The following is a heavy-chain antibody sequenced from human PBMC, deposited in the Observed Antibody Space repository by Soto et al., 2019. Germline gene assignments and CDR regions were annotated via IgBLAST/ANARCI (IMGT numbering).Heavy chain of an antibody. V-gene: IGHV4-30-2*01. J-gene: IGHJ5*02. D-gene: IGHD6-19*01. CDR3: SRSEKWLNWFEP. Sequence: SETLSHTCAVSPGSISSGGYSWSWIRQPPGKGLEWIGYIYHSGSTYYNPSLKSRVTISVHRSKNQFSLKLSSVTAADPSAYYCSRSEKWLNWFEPWGQGSRVTVSS. CDR1: PGSISSGGYS. CDR2: IYHSGST.